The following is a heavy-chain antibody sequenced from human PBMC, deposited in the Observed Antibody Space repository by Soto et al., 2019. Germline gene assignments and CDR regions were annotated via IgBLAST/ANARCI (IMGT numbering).Heavy chain of an antibody. Sequence: EVQLLESGGGLVQPGGSLRLSCAASGFTFSSYAMSWVRQAPGKGLEWVSAISGSGGSTYYADSVKGRFTISRDNSKNTLYLQMNSLRAEDTAVYYCAKDRYSSSWYSPGDGIDYWGQGTLVTVSS. D-gene: IGHD6-13*01. CDR1: GFTFSSYA. CDR2: ISGSGGST. CDR3: AKDRYSSSWYSPGDGIDY. J-gene: IGHJ4*02. V-gene: IGHV3-23*01.